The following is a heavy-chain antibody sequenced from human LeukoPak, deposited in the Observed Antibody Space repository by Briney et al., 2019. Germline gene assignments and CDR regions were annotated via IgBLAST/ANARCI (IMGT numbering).Heavy chain of an antibody. D-gene: IGHD6-13*01. J-gene: IGHJ4*02. Sequence: PGRSLRLSCAASGFTFSSYGMHWIRQAPGKGLEWVAVISYDGSNKYYADSVKGRFTISRDNSKNTLYLQMNSLRAEDRAVDYCANIAAAGSDYWGQGTLVTVSS. CDR1: GFTFSSYG. CDR3: ANIAAAGSDY. V-gene: IGHV3-30*18. CDR2: ISYDGSNK.